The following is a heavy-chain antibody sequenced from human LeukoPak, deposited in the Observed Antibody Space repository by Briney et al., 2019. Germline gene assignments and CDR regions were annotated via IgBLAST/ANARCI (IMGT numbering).Heavy chain of an antibody. CDR1: GCSISSGYY. CDR3: ARQSATAAYDY. D-gene: IGHD6-13*01. Sequence: PSETLYLTCAVSGCSISSGYYWGWIRQPPGKGLEWIGSIYHSGSTYYNPSLKSRVTISLDTSKNQFSLKLSSVTAADAAVYYCARQSATAAYDYWGQGTLVTVSS. V-gene: IGHV4-38-2*01. CDR2: IYHSGST. J-gene: IGHJ4*02.